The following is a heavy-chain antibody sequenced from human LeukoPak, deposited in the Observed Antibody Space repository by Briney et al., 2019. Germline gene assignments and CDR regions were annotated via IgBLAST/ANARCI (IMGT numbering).Heavy chain of an antibody. D-gene: IGHD3-22*01. CDR3: ARDTRNYYNNSASDAFDI. Sequence: LSGGSLRLSCATSGFTFDDYAMHWVRQAPGKGLEWVSGISWNSGSIDHEDSVKGRFTISRDNSKNTLYLQMNSLRAEDTAVYYCARDTRNYYNNSASDAFDIWGQGTMVTVSS. CDR1: GFTFDDYA. CDR2: ISWNSGSI. V-gene: IGHV3-9*01. J-gene: IGHJ3*02.